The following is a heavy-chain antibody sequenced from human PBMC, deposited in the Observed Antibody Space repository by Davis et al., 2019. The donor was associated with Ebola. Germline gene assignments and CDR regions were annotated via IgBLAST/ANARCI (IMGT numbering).Heavy chain of an antibody. V-gene: IGHV3-7*01. D-gene: IGHD2-2*01. CDR2: IKQDGSEK. J-gene: IGHJ6*03. Sequence: GESLKISCAASGFTFSSYWMSWVRQAPGKGLEWVANIKQDGSEKYYVDSVKGRFTISRDNAKNSLYLQMNSLRAEDTAVYYCARWEYQLLYYYYYYYMDVWGKGTTVTVSS. CDR3: ARWEYQLLYYYYYYYMDV. CDR1: GFTFSSYW.